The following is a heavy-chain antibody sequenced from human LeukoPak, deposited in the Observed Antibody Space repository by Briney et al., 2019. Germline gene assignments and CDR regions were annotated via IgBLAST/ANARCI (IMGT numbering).Heavy chain of an antibody. D-gene: IGHD3-10*01. J-gene: IGHJ4*02. CDR1: GGSISSGSYY. Sequence: SETLSLTCTVSGGSISSGSYYWSWIRQPAGKGLEWIGRIYTSGSTNYNPSLKSRVTISVDRSKNQFSLKLSSVTAADTAVYYCARDRPYGSGSYFTTSDYWGQGTLVTVSS. CDR2: IYTSGST. CDR3: ARDRPYGSGSYFTTSDY. V-gene: IGHV4-61*02.